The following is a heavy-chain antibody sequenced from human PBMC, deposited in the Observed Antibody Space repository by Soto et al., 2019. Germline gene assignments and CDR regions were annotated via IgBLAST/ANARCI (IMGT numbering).Heavy chain of an antibody. Sequence: SVKVSCKASGFTFTSSAVQWVRQARGQRLEWMGWIVVGSGNTNYAQKFQERVTITRDISTSTAYMELRSLRPDDTAVYYCARVDNYYGSGSYYIPVDYWGQGTLVTVSS. V-gene: IGHV1-58*01. J-gene: IGHJ4*02. CDR1: GFTFTSSA. D-gene: IGHD3-10*01. CDR3: ARVDNYYGSGSYYIPVDY. CDR2: IVVGSGNT.